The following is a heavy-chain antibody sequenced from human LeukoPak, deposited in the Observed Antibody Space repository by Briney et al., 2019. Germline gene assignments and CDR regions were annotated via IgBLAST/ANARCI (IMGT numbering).Heavy chain of an antibody. J-gene: IGHJ5*02. D-gene: IGHD3-16*01. Sequence: GGSLRLSCAASGFTFSSYGMHWVRQAPGKGLEWVAFIRYDGSNKYYADSVKGRFTISRDNAKNSLYLQMNSLRAEDTAVYYCARVSRQRGGRNWFDPWGQGTLVTVSS. CDR2: IRYDGSNK. CDR3: ARVSRQRGGRNWFDP. V-gene: IGHV3-30*02. CDR1: GFTFSSYG.